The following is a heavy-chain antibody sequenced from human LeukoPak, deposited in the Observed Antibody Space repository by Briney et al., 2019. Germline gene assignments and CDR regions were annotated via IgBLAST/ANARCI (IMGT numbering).Heavy chain of an antibody. J-gene: IGHJ1*01. CDR2: IWYDGSKK. D-gene: IGHD3-22*01. V-gene: IGHV3-33*06. CDR1: GFTFNIYG. CDR3: AKDVYDSNGYSHFQH. Sequence: GGSLRLSCAASGFTFNIYGMHWVRQAPGKGLEWVAVIWYDGSKKYYADSVKGRFTISRDNSRNTLYLQMNSLRAEDTAVYYCAKDVYDSNGYSHFQHWGQGTLVTVSS.